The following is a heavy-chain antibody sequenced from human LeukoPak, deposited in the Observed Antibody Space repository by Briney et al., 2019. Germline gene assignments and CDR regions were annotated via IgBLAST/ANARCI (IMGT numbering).Heavy chain of an antibody. CDR2: ISGSGGTT. CDR1: GFTFSSYT. Sequence: GGSLRLSCAASGFTFSSYTMTWVRQAPGKGLEWVSVISGSGGTTYYADSVKGRFTISRDNSKNTLYLQMNSLRVEDTALYYCAKGQYGYIPDYWGQGTLVTVSS. D-gene: IGHD6-13*01. CDR3: AKGQYGYIPDY. J-gene: IGHJ4*02. V-gene: IGHV3-23*01.